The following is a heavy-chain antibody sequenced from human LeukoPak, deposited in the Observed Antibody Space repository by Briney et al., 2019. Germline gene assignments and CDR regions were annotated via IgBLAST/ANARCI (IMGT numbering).Heavy chain of an antibody. J-gene: IGHJ5*02. Sequence: SETLSLTCAVYGGSFSGYYWSWIRQPPGKGLEWIGEINHSGSTNYNPSLKSRVTVSVDTSKNQFSLKLSSVTAADTAVYYCARGLSSSWSRYNWFDPWGQGTLVTVSS. D-gene: IGHD6-13*01. V-gene: IGHV4-34*01. CDR1: GGSFSGYY. CDR3: ARGLSSSWSRYNWFDP. CDR2: INHSGST.